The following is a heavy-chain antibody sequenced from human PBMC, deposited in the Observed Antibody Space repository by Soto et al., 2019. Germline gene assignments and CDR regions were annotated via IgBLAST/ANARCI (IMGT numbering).Heavy chain of an antibody. Sequence: PGESLKISCKGSGYSFTSYWIGWVRQMPGKGLERMGIIYPGDSDTRYSPSFQGQVTISADKSISTAYLQWSSLKASDTAMYYCARHYCSGGICYSAPNYYYYYGMDVWGQGTTVTVSS. D-gene: IGHD2-15*01. J-gene: IGHJ6*02. CDR1: GYSFTSYW. CDR2: IYPGDSDT. V-gene: IGHV5-51*01. CDR3: ARHYCSGGICYSAPNYYYYYGMDV.